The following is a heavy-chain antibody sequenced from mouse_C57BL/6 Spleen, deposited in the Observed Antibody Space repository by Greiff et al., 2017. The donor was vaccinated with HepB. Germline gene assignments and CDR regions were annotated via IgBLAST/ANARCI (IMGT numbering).Heavy chain of an antibody. CDR3: VRHPIYYGYDDYAMDY. Sequence: EVQLVESGGGLVQPKGSLKLSCAASGFSFNTYAMNWVRQAPGKGLEWVARIRSKSNNYATYYADSVKDRFTISRDDSESMLYLQMNNLKTEDTAMYYCVRHPIYYGYDDYAMDYWGQGTSVTVSS. V-gene: IGHV10-1*01. CDR2: IRSKSNNYAT. CDR1: GFSFNTYA. D-gene: IGHD2-2*01. J-gene: IGHJ4*01.